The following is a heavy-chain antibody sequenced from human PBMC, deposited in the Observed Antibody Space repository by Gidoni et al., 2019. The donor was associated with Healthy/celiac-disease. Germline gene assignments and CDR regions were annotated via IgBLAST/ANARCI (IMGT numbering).Heavy chain of an antibody. D-gene: IGHD6-19*01. CDR2: ISSNGGST. Sequence: EVQLVESVGGLVQPWGSLRLSCAASGFTFSRYAMHWVRQAPGKGLEYVSAISSNGGSTYYANSVKGRFTISRDNSKNTLYLQMGSLRAEDMAVYYCARDRHSSGWYPLDAFDIWGQGTMVTVSS. V-gene: IGHV3-64*01. J-gene: IGHJ3*02. CDR1: GFTFSRYA. CDR3: ARDRHSSGWYPLDAFDI.